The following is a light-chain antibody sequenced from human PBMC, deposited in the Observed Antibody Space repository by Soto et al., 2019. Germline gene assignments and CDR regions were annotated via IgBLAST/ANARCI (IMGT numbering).Light chain of an antibody. CDR2: GAF. CDR3: QQSYTSPRT. J-gene: IGKJ1*01. CDR1: QTISSY. Sequence: DIQMTQSPSSLSASVGDRVTITCRASQTISSYLNWYQQNPGKAPKLLIYGAFSLQSGVPSMFSGSGSGTTFTLTISSLQPEDFAIYYCQQSYTSPRTFGQGTKVEIK. V-gene: IGKV1-39*01.